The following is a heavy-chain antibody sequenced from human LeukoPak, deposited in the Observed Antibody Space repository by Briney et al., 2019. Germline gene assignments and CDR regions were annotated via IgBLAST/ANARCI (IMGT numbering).Heavy chain of an antibody. V-gene: IGHV4-61*02. CDR2: IYTSGST. D-gene: IGHD1-26*01. Sequence: SETLSLTCTVSGGSISSGSYYWSWIRQPAGKGLEWIGRIYTSGSTNYNPSLKSRVTISVDTSKNQFSLTLTSVTADDTAVYYCARSLGIVEPSTLWGQETLVTVSS. J-gene: IGHJ4*02. CDR1: GGSISSGSYY. CDR3: ARSLGIVEPSTL.